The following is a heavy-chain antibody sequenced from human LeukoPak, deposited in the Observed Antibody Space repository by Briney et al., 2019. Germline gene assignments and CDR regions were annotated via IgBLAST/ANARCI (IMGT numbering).Heavy chain of an antibody. CDR3: ASLVGHCSGSNCYLSDY. CDR1: RGSFSNYY. D-gene: IGHD2-2*01. V-gene: IGHV4-34*01. CDR2: ISHSGIS. J-gene: IGHJ4*02. Sequence: ASETLSLTCAVYRGSFSNYYWSWIRQSPGKGLEWIGEISHSGISKYNPSLKSRLTISADTSKNQFSLRLSSVTAADTAVYYCASLVGHCSGSNCYLSDYWGLGTQVTVSS.